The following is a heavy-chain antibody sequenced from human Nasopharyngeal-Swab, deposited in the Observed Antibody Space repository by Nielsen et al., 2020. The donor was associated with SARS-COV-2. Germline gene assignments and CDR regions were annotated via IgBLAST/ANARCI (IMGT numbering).Heavy chain of an antibody. V-gene: IGHV5-51*01. J-gene: IGHJ3*02. Sequence: GSLRLSCKGSGYSFTSYWIGWVRQMPGKGLEWMGIIYPGDSDTRYSPSFQGQVTISADKSISTAYLQWSSLKASDTAMYYCARQENWGSMDDAFDIWGQGTIVTVSS. D-gene: IGHD7-27*01. CDR3: ARQENWGSMDDAFDI. CDR1: GYSFTSYW. CDR2: IYPGDSDT.